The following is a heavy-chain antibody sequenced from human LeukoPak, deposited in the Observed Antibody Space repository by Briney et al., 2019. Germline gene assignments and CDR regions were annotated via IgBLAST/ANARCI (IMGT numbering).Heavy chain of an antibody. CDR1: GASITSSGYY. CDR3: ARNRYYYGSRNYGVPNWFDP. J-gene: IGHJ5*02. CDR2: IYHSGST. D-gene: IGHD3-10*01. Sequence: SETLSLTCTVSGASITSSGYYWGWIRQPPGKGLEWIGTIYHSGSTYYNPPLKSRVTISVDTSKNQFSLKLSSVTAADTAVYHCARNRYYYGSRNYGVPNWFDPWGQGTLVTVSS. V-gene: IGHV4-39*01.